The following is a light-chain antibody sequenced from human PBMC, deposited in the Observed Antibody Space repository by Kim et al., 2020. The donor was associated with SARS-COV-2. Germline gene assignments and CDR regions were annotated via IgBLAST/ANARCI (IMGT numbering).Light chain of an antibody. CDR2: GAS. CDR1: QTVSGSY. Sequence: EIVLTQSPGTLSLSPGERATLSCRASQTVSGSYLAWYQQKPGQAPRVFIYGASSRAAGIPARFSGSGSGTEFSLTISSLQSEDFAVYHCQQYNNWYSFGQGTKLEI. V-gene: IGKV3D-15*01. J-gene: IGKJ2*03. CDR3: QQYNNWYS.